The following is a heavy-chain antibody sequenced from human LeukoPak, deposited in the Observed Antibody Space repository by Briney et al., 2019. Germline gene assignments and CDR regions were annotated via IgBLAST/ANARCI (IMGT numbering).Heavy chain of an antibody. CDR1: GFSFSSYA. J-gene: IGHJ4*02. CDR3: ARGSVLLWFGEFGY. V-gene: IGHV3-23*01. CDR2: ISASGGST. Sequence: GGSLRLSCAASGFSFSSYAMTWVRQAPGKGLEWVSSISASGGSTYYGDSVKGRFTISRDNSKNTLYLQMNSLRAEDTAVYYCARGSVLLWFGEFGYWGQGTLVTVSS. D-gene: IGHD3-10*01.